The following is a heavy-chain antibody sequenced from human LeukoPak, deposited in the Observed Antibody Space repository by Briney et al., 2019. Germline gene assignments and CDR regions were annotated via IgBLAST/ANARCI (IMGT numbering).Heavy chain of an antibody. J-gene: IGHJ6*02. V-gene: IGHV3-20*01. CDR1: RFTFDDYG. CDR2: IIWNGGST. Sequence: GGSLRLSCVASRFTFDDYGMSWVRQAQGRGLEWVSGIIWNGGSTGYADSVKGRFTISRDNAKNSLYLQMNSLRAEDTALYHCARGYSYGFYYGMDVWGQGTTVTVSS. CDR3: ARGYSYGFYYGMDV. D-gene: IGHD5-18*01.